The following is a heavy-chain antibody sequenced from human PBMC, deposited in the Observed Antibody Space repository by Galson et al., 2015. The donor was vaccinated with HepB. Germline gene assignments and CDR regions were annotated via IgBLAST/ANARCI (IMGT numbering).Heavy chain of an antibody. CDR3: ARDRYDFWSGYSY. Sequence: SVKVSCKASGYTLTSYGMHWVRQAPGQRLEWMGWINAGNGNTKYSQKFQGRVTITRDTSASTAYMELSSLRSEDTAIYYCARDRYDFWSGYSYWGQGTLVTVSS. J-gene: IGHJ4*02. D-gene: IGHD3-3*01. V-gene: IGHV1-3*01. CDR1: GYTLTSYG. CDR2: INAGNGNT.